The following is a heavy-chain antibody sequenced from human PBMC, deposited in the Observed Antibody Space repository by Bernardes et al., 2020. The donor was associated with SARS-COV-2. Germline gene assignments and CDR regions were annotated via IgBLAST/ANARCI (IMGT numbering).Heavy chain of an antibody. CDR2: ISYDGSNK. J-gene: IGHJ1*01. V-gene: IGHV3-30*18. Sequence: GGSLRLSCAASGFTFSSYGMHWVRQAPGKGLEWVAVISYDGSNKYYADSVKGRFTISRDNSKNTLYLQMNSLRAEDTAVYYCAKEGSVAGGNEYFQHWGQGTLVTVSS. CDR1: GFTFSSYG. D-gene: IGHD6-19*01. CDR3: AKEGSVAGGNEYFQH.